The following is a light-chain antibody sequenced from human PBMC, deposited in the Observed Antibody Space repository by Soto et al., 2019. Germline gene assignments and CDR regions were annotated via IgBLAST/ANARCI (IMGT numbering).Light chain of an antibody. CDR1: SSNIGAGYA. Sequence: QSVLTQPPSVSGAPGQRVTISCTGSSSNIGAGYAVHWYQQFPGIAPKLLIYDNTNRPSGVPDRFSGSKSGTSASLAITGLQAEDEADYYCQSYDSRLSGSVFGGGTKLTVL. J-gene: IGLJ2*01. CDR2: DNT. V-gene: IGLV1-40*01. CDR3: QSYDSRLSGSV.